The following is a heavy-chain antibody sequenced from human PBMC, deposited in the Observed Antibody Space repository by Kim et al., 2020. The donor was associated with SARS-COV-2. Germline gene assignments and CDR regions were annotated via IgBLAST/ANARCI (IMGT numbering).Heavy chain of an antibody. Sequence: GGSLRLSCAASGFIFSGYAMHWVRQAPGKGLEWVAYITYVSSYKNYADSVKGRFTISRDNAKNSLYLQMNSLRAEDTAVYYCAGLKVDGSSGWYHAYYG. V-gene: IGHV3-11*03. CDR3: AGLKVDGSSGWYHAYYG. D-gene: IGHD6-13*01. CDR2: ITYVSSYK. CDR1: GFIFSGYA. J-gene: IGHJ6*01.